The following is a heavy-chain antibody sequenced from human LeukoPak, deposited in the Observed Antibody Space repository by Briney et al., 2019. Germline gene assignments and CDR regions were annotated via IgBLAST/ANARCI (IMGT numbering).Heavy chain of an antibody. D-gene: IGHD5-18*01. CDR1: GFTFSSYS. J-gene: IGHJ4*02. V-gene: IGHV3-48*01. CDR3: ARDHNYDFDY. Sequence: SVRLSCAASGFTFSSYSMNWVRQAPGKGLDWVSYINSSEGTINYADSVKGRFTISGDNARNSLFLQMNRLRAEDTAVYSCARDHNYDFDYWGQGTLVTASS. CDR2: INSSEGTI.